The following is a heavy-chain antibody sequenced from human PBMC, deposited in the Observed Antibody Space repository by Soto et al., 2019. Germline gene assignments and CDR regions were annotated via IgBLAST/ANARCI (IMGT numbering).Heavy chain of an antibody. V-gene: IGHV1-69*01. CDR3: AREPIVVVPAADKYFDY. D-gene: IGHD2-2*01. CDR1: GGTFSSYA. Sequence: QVQLVQSGAEVQKPGSSVKVSCKASGGTFSSYAISWVRQAPGQGLEWMGGIIPIFGTANYAQKFQGRVTITADESTSTAYMELSSLRSEDTAVYYCAREPIVVVPAADKYFDYWGPGTLVTVSS. J-gene: IGHJ4*02. CDR2: IIPIFGTA.